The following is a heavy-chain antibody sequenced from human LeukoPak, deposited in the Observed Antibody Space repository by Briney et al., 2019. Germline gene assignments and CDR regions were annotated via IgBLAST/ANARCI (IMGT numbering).Heavy chain of an antibody. CDR3: ASRGSSWFYFDN. CDR2: ISADGHNK. Sequence: PGGSLRLSCVASGFTFNNYDRHWVRQAPGKGLEWVAIISADGHNKYYADSMKGRFSISRDNSKNTLYLQMDSLTTGDTAVYYCASRGSSWFYFDNWGQGTLVTVSS. D-gene: IGHD6-13*01. V-gene: IGHV3-30*03. J-gene: IGHJ4*02. CDR1: GFTFNNYD.